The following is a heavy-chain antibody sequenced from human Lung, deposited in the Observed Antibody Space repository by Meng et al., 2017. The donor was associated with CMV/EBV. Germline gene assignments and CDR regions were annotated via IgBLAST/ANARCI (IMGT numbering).Heavy chain of an antibody. V-gene: IGHV4-4*02. CDR3: LRRSGGSV. Sequence: QLQEPGPGLVKPSGTLSLPCAVSGDSITNHNWWAWVRQPPGKGLEWIGEIPHRGSSAYNPSLKSRVSMSIDKSKNQFSLKLTSVTAADTAVYHCLRRSGGSVWGQGTLVTVSS. D-gene: IGHD3-10*01. CDR2: IPHRGSS. J-gene: IGHJ1*01. CDR1: GDSITNHNW.